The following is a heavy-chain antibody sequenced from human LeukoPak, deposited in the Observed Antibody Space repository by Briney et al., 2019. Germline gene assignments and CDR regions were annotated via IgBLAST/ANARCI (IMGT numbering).Heavy chain of an antibody. CDR3: AKSNGYGLIDI. CDR1: GGSFSGYY. V-gene: IGHV4-34*12. J-gene: IGHJ3*02. Sequence: SETLSLTCAVYGGSFSGYYWSWIRQPPGKALEWIGNIFYSGSTYYSPSLKSRVTISLDTSRNQFSLTLNSVTAADTAVYYCAKSNGYGLIDIWGQGTMVTVSS. D-gene: IGHD3-22*01. CDR2: IFYSGST.